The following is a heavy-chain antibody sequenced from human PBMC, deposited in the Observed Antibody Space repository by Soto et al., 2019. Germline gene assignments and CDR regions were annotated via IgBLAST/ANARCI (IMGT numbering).Heavy chain of an antibody. J-gene: IGHJ3*02. V-gene: IGHV1-69*01. CDR3: AREGFYYDSSGYYHDAFDI. CDR2: IIPIFGTA. CDR1: GGTFSSYA. Sequence: QVQLVQSGAEVKKPGTSVKVSCKASGGTFSSYAISWVRQAPGQGLEWMGGIIPIFGTANYAQKFQGRVTITADESTSTAYMELSSLRSEDTAVYYCAREGFYYDSSGYYHDAFDIWGQGTMVTVSS. D-gene: IGHD3-22*01.